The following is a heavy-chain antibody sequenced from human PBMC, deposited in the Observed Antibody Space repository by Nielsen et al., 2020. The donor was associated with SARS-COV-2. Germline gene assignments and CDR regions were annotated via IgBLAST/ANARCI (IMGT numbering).Heavy chain of an antibody. CDR1: GYTFTSYD. J-gene: IGHJ6*02. V-gene: IGHV1-8*01. CDR3: AREGDIVVVVAATYYYYGMDV. Sequence: ASVKVSCKASGYTFTSYDINWVRQATGQGLEWMGWMNPNSGNTGYAQKFQGRVTMTRNTSISTAYMELSSLRSEDTAVYYCAREGDIVVVVAATYYYYGMDVWGQGTTVTVSS. CDR2: MNPNSGNT. D-gene: IGHD2-15*01.